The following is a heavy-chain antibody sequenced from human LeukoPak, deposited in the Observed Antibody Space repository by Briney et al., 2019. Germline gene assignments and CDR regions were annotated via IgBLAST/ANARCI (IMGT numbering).Heavy chain of an antibody. CDR1: GGSISSGGYY. D-gene: IGHD3-10*01. V-gene: IGHV4-31*03. CDR2: IYYSGST. J-gene: IGHJ4*02. CDR3: ASVAFLRELLN. Sequence: SQTLSLTCTVSGGSISSGGYYWSWIRQHPGKGLEWIGYIYYSGSTYYNPSLKSRVTISVDASKNQFSLKLSSVTAADTAVYYCASVAFLRELLNWGREPWSPSPQ.